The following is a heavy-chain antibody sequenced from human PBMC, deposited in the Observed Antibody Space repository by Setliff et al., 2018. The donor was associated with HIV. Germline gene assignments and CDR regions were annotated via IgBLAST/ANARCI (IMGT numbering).Heavy chain of an antibody. D-gene: IGHD3-9*01. J-gene: IGHJ4*02. CDR2: INPKSGAT. Sequence: ASVKVSCKTFGYRFTDFYVNWVRQAPGQGLEWMGWINPKSGATKNAQKFQGRVTMTRDTSISTVYMELSSLRSDDTALYFCARRAEDLAINPPSFDYYFDYWGQGTPVTV. CDR3: ARRAEDLAINPPSFDYYFDY. V-gene: IGHV1-2*02. CDR1: GYRFTDFY.